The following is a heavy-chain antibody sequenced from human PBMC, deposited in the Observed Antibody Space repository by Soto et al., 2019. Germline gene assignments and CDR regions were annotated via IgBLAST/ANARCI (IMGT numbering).Heavy chain of an antibody. CDR2: INPSGHST. CDR3: ARAESVNWFDP. CDR1: GFTFSNHW. V-gene: IGHV1-46*01. Sequence: AASVKVSCKASGFTFSNHWMHWVRQAPGQGLEWMGVINPSGHSTSYAQKFQGRLVMTRDASTSTVYMDLSSLRSEDTAVYYCARAESVNWFDPWGQGTLATVSS. J-gene: IGHJ5*02.